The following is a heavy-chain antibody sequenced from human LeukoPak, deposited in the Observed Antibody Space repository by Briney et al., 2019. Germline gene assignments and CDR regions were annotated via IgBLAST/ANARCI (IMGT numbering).Heavy chain of an antibody. CDR2: IIPIFGTA. CDR3: ARQVIVGATPNYFDY. V-gene: IGHV1-69*05. Sequence: SVKVSCKASGGTFSSYAISWVRPAPGQGLEWMGGIIPIFGTANYAQKFQGRVTITTDESTSTAYMELSSLRSEDTAVYYCARQVIVGATPNYFDYWGQGTLVTVSS. J-gene: IGHJ4*02. D-gene: IGHD1-26*01. CDR1: GGTFSSYA.